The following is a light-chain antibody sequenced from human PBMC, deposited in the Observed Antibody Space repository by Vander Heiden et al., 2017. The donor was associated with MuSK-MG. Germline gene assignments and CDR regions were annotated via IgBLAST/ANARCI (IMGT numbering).Light chain of an antibody. CDR2: WAS. Sequence: DIVMTQSPDSLAVSLVERATINCNSSQSVLYSSNNKNYLAWCRQKPGQPPKLLIYWASTRESGVPDRFSGSGSGTDFTLTISSLQAEDVEVYYCQKYYSTPFTFGPGTKVXIK. V-gene: IGKV4-1*01. CDR3: QKYYSTPFT. CDR1: QSVLYSSNNKNY. J-gene: IGKJ3*01.